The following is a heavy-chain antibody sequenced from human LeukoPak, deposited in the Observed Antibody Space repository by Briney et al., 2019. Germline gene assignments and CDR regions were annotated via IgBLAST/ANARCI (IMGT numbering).Heavy chain of an antibody. CDR3: PTQRGSYLWGTDFDY. Sequence: ASVKVSCKASGYTFTGYYMHWVRQAPGQGLEWMGLINPNSGDTKYAQKFQGRVTMNRDTSISTAYIELSRLRSDDTAVYYFPTQRGSYLWGTDFDYWGQGTLVTVSS. D-gene: IGHD3-16*01. CDR1: GYTFTGYY. J-gene: IGHJ4*02. V-gene: IGHV1-2*02. CDR2: INPNSGDT.